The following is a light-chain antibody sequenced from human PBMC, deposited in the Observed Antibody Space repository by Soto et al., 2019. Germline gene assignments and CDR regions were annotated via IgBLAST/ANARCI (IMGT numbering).Light chain of an antibody. CDR2: EVS. J-gene: IGLJ2*01. CDR3: SSYTSSAILV. V-gene: IGLV2-14*01. CDR1: SSDVGGYNY. Sequence: QSALTQPASVSGSPGQSITISCTGTSSDVGGYNYVSWYQQHPGKVPKLMIYEVSNRPSGVSNRFSGSKSGNTASLTVSGLQAEDEASYYCSSYTSSAILVFGGGTKLTVL.